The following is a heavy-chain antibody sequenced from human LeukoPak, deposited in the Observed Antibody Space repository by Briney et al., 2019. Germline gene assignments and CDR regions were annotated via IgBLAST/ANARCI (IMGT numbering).Heavy chain of an antibody. CDR2: IRYNGNNQ. J-gene: IGHJ6*03. CDR1: GFTFNNYG. V-gene: IGHV3-30*02. D-gene: IGHD3-10*01. Sequence: GGSLRLSCAASGFTFNNYGMHWVRQAPGKGLEWVAFIRYNGNNQYYADSVKGRFTISRDNSKNTLYLQMNSLKGDDTAVYYCAKDSDFYYIDVWGKGSTVIISS. CDR3: AKDSDFYYIDV.